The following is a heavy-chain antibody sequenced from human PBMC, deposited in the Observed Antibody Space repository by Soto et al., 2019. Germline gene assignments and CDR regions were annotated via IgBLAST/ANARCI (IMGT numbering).Heavy chain of an antibody. CDR1: GGSISISSYY. V-gene: IGHV4-39*01. CDR2: IYYSGST. Sequence: LSLTCTVSGGSISISSYYWGWIRQPPGKGLEWIGSIYYSGSTYYNPSLKSRVTISVDTSKNQFSLKLSSVTAADTAVYYCARRGSRYCSGGSCAYYYYYMDVWGKGTTVTVSS. CDR3: ARRGSRYCSGGSCAYYYYYMDV. J-gene: IGHJ6*03. D-gene: IGHD2-15*01.